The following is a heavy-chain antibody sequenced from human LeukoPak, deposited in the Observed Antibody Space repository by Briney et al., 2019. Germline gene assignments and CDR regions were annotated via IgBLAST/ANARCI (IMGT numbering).Heavy chain of an antibody. J-gene: IGHJ4*02. CDR1: GFTFSSYA. V-gene: IGHV3-30*04. CDR3: ARDLEPYSSGWYFDY. Sequence: GGSLRLSCAASGFTFSSYAMHWVRQAPGKGLEWVAVTSFDGSNKYYADSVKGQFTISRDNSKNTLYLQMNSLRAEDTAVYYCARDLEPYSSGWYFDYWGQGTLVTVSS. CDR2: TSFDGSNK. D-gene: IGHD6-19*01.